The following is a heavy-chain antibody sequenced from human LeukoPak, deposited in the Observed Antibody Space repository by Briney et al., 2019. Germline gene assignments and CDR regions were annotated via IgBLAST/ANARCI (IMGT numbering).Heavy chain of an antibody. J-gene: IGHJ3*02. CDR3: ARDGYCSSSSCYIDAFDI. D-gene: IGHD2-2*01. Sequence: PGGSLRLSCAASGFTFRSYAMSWVRQAPGRGLEWVSYIGTSDSTIYYADSVKGRFTISRDNAKNSLYLQMNSLRTEDTAVYYCARDGYCSSSSCYIDAFDIWGQGTMVTVSS. CDR2: IGTSDSTI. V-gene: IGHV3-48*04. CDR1: GFTFRSYA.